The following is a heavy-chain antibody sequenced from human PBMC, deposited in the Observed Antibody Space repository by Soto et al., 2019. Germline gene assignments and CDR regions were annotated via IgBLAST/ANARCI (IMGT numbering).Heavy chain of an antibody. V-gene: IGHV3-23*01. J-gene: IGHJ4*02. D-gene: IGHD4-4*01. CDR3: AKGSIEYSASVDN. CDR1: GFSFSSYA. CDR2: ISARGGSS. Sequence: DVQLLESGGGLVQLGGSLRLSCAASGFSFSSYAMVWVRQAPGKGLEWVSVISARGGSSYFADSVKGRFTISRDNSKNVLSLEMNSLRAEDTAIYFCAKGSIEYSASVDNWGQGTLVLVSS.